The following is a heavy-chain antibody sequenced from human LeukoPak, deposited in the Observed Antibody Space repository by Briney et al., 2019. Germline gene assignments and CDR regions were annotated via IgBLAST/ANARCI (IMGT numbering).Heavy chain of an antibody. Sequence: ASVKVSCKASGYTFTGYYMHWVRQAPGQGLEWMGRINPNSGGTNYAQKFQGRVTMTRDTSISTAYMELSRLRSDDTAVYYCARDYDILTGYYYYYGMDVWGQGTTVTVSS. V-gene: IGHV1-2*06. J-gene: IGHJ6*02. CDR1: GYTFTGYY. CDR3: ARDYDILTGYYYYYGMDV. CDR2: INPNSGGT. D-gene: IGHD3-9*01.